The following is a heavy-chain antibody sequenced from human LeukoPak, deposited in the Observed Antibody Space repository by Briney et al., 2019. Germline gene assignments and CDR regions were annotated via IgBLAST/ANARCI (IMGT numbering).Heavy chain of an antibody. J-gene: IGHJ4*02. D-gene: IGHD3-10*01. Sequence: GGSLRLSCAASGFTFSSYSMNWVRQAPGKGLEWVSSISSSSSYIYYADSVKGRFTISRDNAKNSLYLQMNSLRAEDTAVYYCAREARITVVRGVITHFDYWGQGTLVTVSS. V-gene: IGHV3-21*01. CDR1: GFTFSSYS. CDR2: ISSSSSYI. CDR3: AREARITVVRGVITHFDY.